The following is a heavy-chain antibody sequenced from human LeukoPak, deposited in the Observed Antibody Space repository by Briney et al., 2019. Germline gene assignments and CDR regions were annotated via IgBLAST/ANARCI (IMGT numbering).Heavy chain of an antibody. Sequence: GASVKVSCKASGYTFTGYYMHWVRQAPGQGLEWMGWINPNSGGTNYAQKFQGRVTMTRDTSISTAYMELSRLRSDDTAVYYCARDRIAARPGIFDYWGQGTLVTVSS. D-gene: IGHD6-6*01. J-gene: IGHJ4*02. CDR2: INPNSGGT. V-gene: IGHV1-2*02. CDR3: ARDRIAARPGIFDY. CDR1: GYTFTGYY.